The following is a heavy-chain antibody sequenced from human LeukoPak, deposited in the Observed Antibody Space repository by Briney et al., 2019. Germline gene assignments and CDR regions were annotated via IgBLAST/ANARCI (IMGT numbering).Heavy chain of an antibody. J-gene: IGHJ4*02. CDR2: TNHSGST. Sequence: SETLSLTCAVYGGSFSGYYWSWIRQPPGKGLEWIGETNHSGSTNYNPSLKSRVTISVDTSKNQFSLKLSSVTAADTAVYYCARAPYDSSGYYWGQGTLVTVSS. V-gene: IGHV4-34*01. CDR1: GGSFSGYY. CDR3: ARAPYDSSGYY. D-gene: IGHD3-22*01.